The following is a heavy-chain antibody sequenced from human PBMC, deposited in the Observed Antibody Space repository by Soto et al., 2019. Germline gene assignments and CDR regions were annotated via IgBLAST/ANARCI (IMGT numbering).Heavy chain of an antibody. V-gene: IGHV3-21*01. CDR3: ARDPTNGSGSDYDYSGMDV. D-gene: IGHD3-10*01. CDR1: GFTFSSYS. Sequence: GGSLRLSCAASGFTFSSYSMNWVRKAPGKGLEWVSSISSSSSYIYYADSVKGRFTISRDNAKNSLYLQMNSLRAEDTAVYYCARDPTNGSGSDYDYSGMDVWGQGTTVTVYS. CDR2: ISSSSSYI. J-gene: IGHJ6*02.